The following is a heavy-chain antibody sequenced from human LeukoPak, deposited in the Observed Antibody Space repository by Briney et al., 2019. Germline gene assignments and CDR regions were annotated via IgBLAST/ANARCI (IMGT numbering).Heavy chain of an antibody. Sequence: SETLSLTCAVYGGSFSGYYWSWIRQPPGKGLEWIGEINHSGSTNYNPSLKSRVTISVDTSKNQFSLKLSSVTAADTAVYYCARDPSYYYDSSGYSYSWGQGTLVTVSS. D-gene: IGHD3-22*01. CDR2: INHSGST. V-gene: IGHV4-34*01. CDR3: ARDPSYYYDSSGYSYS. J-gene: IGHJ4*02. CDR1: GGSFSGYY.